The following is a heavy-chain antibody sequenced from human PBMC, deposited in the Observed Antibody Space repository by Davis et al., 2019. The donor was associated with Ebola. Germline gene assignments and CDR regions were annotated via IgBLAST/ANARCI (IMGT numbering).Heavy chain of an antibody. J-gene: IGHJ4*02. V-gene: IGHV3-73*01. D-gene: IGHD2-15*01. CDR2: IRSKANSYAT. CDR1: GFTFSGSA. CDR3: TRLPYCSGGSCYPA. Sequence: GESLKISCAASGFTFSGSAMHWVRQASGKGLEWVGRIRSKANSYATAYAASVKGRFTISRDDSKNTAYLQMNSLKTEDTAVYYCTRLPYCSGGSCYPAWGQGTLVTVSS.